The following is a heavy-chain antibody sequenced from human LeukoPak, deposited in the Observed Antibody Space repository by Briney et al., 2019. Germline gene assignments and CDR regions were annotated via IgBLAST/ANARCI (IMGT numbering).Heavy chain of an antibody. D-gene: IGHD6-13*01. J-gene: IGHJ4*02. V-gene: IGHV4-39*07. CDR2: IYYSGSP. CDR1: GGSISTSTYY. Sequence: PSETLSLTCTVSGGSISTSTYYWGWIRQPPGKGLEWIGSIYYSGSPYYNPSLKSRVTIPVDTSKNQFSLKLSSVTAADTAVYYCARDRPGGSSLDYWGQGTLVTVSS. CDR3: ARDRPGGSSLDY.